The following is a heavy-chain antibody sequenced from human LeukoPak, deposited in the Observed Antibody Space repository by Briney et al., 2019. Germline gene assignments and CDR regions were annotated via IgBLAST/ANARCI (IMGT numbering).Heavy chain of an antibody. D-gene: IGHD2/OR15-2a*01. CDR2: IRFVGSNI. Sequence: GGSLRLSCAASGFTFNNYGMYWVRQAPGKGLEWVAFIRFVGSNIFYADSVKGRFTISRDNSKNTLYLQMISLRAEDTAVYYCAKGNTFISYYFEYWGQGTLVTVSS. CDR1: GFTFNNYG. J-gene: IGHJ4*02. V-gene: IGHV3-30*02. CDR3: AKGNTFISYYFEY.